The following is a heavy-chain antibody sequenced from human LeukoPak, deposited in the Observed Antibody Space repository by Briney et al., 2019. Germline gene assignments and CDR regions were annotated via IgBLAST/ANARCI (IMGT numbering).Heavy chain of an antibody. V-gene: IGHV4-39*01. J-gene: IGHJ4*02. CDR1: GASNSGGTYY. Sequence: SETLSLTCSVSGASNSGGTYYWGWIRQPPGKGLEWIGSIYYTGSTYDNPSLKSRVTISVDTSKNQFSLKLSSVTAADTAVYYCARRGGSGRAFDYWGQGTLVTVSS. CDR2: IYYTGST. CDR3: ARRGGSGRAFDY. D-gene: IGHD1-26*01.